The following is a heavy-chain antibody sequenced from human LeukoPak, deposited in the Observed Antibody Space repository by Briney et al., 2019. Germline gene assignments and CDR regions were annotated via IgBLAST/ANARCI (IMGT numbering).Heavy chain of an antibody. CDR2: INPSGGNT. CDR1: GYTFISYY. J-gene: IGHJ4*02. D-gene: IGHD5-18*01. CDR3: ARDREYSYPDYFDY. V-gene: IGHV1-46*01. Sequence: ASVKVSCKASGYTFISYYMHWVRLAPGQGLEWMGIINPSGGNTDYAQKFQGRVTMTRDTSISTAYMELSRLRSDDTAVYYCARDREYSYPDYFDYWGQGTLVTVSS.